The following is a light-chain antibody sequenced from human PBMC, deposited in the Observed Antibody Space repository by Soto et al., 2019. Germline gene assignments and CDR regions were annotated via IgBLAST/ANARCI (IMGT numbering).Light chain of an antibody. V-gene: IGLV2-23*02. CDR3: CSYAGGTTFVV. CDR1: SSDVGSYNL. J-gene: IGLJ2*01. CDR2: EVT. Sequence: QSVLTQPASVSGSPGQSITISCTGTSSDVGSYNLVSWYQQHPGKAPKLMIYEVTKRPSGVSTRFSGSKSGNTASLTISGLQAEDEADYYCCSYAGGTTFVVFGGGTKVTVL.